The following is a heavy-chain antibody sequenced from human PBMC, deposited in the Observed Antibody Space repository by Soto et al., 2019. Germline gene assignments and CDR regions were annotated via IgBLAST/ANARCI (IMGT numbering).Heavy chain of an antibody. D-gene: IGHD6-19*01. CDR1: GYTFIAYY. J-gene: IGHJ4*02. CDR3: ARDRGSGWYSDFDY. V-gene: IGHV1-2*02. Sequence: QGQLVQSGAEVKKPGASVKVSCKTSGYTFIAYYVHWVRQAPGQGLEWLGWINPNSGITNYARKFQGRVILTGDTSASTAYMELDSLTSDDTAVYYCARDRGSGWYSDFDYWGQGTLVTVAS. CDR2: INPNSGIT.